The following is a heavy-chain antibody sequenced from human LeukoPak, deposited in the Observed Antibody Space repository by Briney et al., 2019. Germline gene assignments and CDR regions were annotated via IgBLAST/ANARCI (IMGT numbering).Heavy chain of an antibody. CDR1: GFTVSSNY. V-gene: IGHV3-74*01. CDR2: VNCEGSST. J-gene: IGHJ3*02. CDR3: ARGGRSGNSNAFDI. Sequence: GGSLSLSCAASGFTVSSNYIIWVREAPGGGVEGVSRVNCEGSSTSHAGSVKGRFTISRDNAKNTLYLQMNSLRAEDTAVYYCARGGRSGNSNAFDIWGQGTMVTVSS. D-gene: IGHD4-23*01.